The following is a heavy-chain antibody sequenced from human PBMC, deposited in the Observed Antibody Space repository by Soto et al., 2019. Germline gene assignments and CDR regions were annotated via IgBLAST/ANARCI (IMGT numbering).Heavy chain of an antibody. V-gene: IGHV1-69*13. Sequence: SVKVSCKASGVTFTKIAFAWVRQAPGQGLEWMGGIVPLFGTTSYAQRFQGRVTITADESTSTVYMDLSSLTSEDTAVYFCARAYAAIAARGWFDPWGQGTLVTVSS. CDR1: GVTFTKIA. D-gene: IGHD6-6*01. CDR2: IVPLFGTT. J-gene: IGHJ5*02. CDR3: ARAYAAIAARGWFDP.